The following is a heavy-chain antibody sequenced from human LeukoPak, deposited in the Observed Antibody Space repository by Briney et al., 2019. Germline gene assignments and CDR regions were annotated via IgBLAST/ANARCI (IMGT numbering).Heavy chain of an antibody. Sequence: SETLSLTCTVSGGSISSGDYYWSWIRQPPGKGLEWIGYIYYSGSTDYNPSLKSRVTMSVDTSKNQFSLKLSSVTAADTAVYYCARYSSGWVDAFDIWGQGTMVTVSS. CDR3: ARYSSGWVDAFDI. J-gene: IGHJ3*02. D-gene: IGHD6-19*01. V-gene: IGHV4-61*08. CDR1: GGSISSGDYY. CDR2: IYYSGST.